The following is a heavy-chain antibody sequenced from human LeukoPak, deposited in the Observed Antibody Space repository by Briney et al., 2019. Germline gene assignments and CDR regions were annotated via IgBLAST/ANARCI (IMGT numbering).Heavy chain of an antibody. D-gene: IGHD5-18*01. V-gene: IGHV1-46*01. Sequence: ASVKVSCKASGYTFTSYYMHWVRQAPGQGLEWMGIINPSGGSTSYAQKFQGRVTMTRDTSTSTVYMELSSLRSEGTAVYYCAREARALDTAMAHYYYGMDVWGQGTTVTVSS. CDR1: GYTFTSYY. CDR3: AREARALDTAMAHYYYGMDV. CDR2: INPSGGST. J-gene: IGHJ6*02.